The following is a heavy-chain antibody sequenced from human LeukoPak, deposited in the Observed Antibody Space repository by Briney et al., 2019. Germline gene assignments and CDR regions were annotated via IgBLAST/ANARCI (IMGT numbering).Heavy chain of an antibody. CDR2: ISGNGGST. J-gene: IGHJ4*02. CDR3: AKVRPFTPIAVVPEYFDY. V-gene: IGHV3-23*01. D-gene: IGHD3-22*01. Sequence: PGGSLRLSCAASGFTFSGYAITWVRQAPGKGLEWVSHISGNGGSTSYAASVKGRFTVSRDNSKNMLYLQMNSLRVDDTAVYYCAKVRPFTPIAVVPEYFDYWGQGTLVAVSS. CDR1: GFTFSGYA.